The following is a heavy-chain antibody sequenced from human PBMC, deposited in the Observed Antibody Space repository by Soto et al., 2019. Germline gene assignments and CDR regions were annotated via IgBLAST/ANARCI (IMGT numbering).Heavy chain of an antibody. D-gene: IGHD3-10*01. CDR3: TRAPGYGDIDY. CDR2: ISSDGTT. V-gene: IGHV3-48*01. Sequence: VQLVESGGDFVQPGGSLRLSCAASGFTFSSYGMNWVRQVPVKGLEWVSHISSDGTTYYADSVKGRFTISRDNAKNSLYLQMNSLIVEDTAVYYCTRAPGYGDIDYWGRGTLVTVSS. J-gene: IGHJ4*02. CDR1: GFTFSSYG.